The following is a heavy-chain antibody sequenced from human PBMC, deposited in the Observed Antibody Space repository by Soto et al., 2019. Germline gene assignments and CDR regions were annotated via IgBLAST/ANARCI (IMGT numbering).Heavy chain of an antibody. Sequence: QVQLQESGPGLVKPSETLSLTCTVSGGSVSSGSYYWSWIRQPPGKGLEWIGYIYYSGSTNYNPSLKSRVTISVDTSKNQFSLKLSSVTAADTAVYYCARAIFGVVRWFDPWGQGTLVTVSS. D-gene: IGHD3-3*01. CDR3: ARAIFGVVRWFDP. J-gene: IGHJ5*02. V-gene: IGHV4-61*01. CDR2: IYYSGST. CDR1: GGSVSSGSYY.